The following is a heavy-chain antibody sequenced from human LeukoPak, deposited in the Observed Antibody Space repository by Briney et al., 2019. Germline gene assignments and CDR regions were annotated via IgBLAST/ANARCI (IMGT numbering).Heavy chain of an antibody. CDR3: ASSTSYYYDTSGYFEY. Sequence: SETLSVTCTVSGGFIGSSSFYWAWIRQPPGKGLEWIGSLAHSGSTYYKSSLKSRVTLSVDAAKNQFSLNLPSVTAADTALFYGASSTSYYYDTSGYFEYWGQGILVTVSS. D-gene: IGHD3-22*01. V-gene: IGHV4-39*01. CDR1: GGFIGSSSFY. CDR2: LAHSGST. J-gene: IGHJ4*02.